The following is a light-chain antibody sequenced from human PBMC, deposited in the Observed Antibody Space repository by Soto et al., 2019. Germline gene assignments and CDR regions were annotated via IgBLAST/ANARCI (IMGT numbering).Light chain of an antibody. J-gene: IGKJ4*01. CDR3: QQYEIYPLT. Sequence: IQMTQSPSTLSASVGDRVTITCRASQKINTWVAWYQQRPGKAPQLLIYEASSLEPGVPSRFGGSGSGTDFTLTISSLQPYDFATYYCQQYEIYPLTFGGGTHVE. CDR1: QKINTW. CDR2: EAS. V-gene: IGKV1-5*03.